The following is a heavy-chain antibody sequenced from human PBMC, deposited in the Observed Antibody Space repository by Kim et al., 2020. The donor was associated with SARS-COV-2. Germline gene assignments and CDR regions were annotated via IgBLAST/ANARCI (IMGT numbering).Heavy chain of an antibody. D-gene: IGHD1-26*01. CDR2: ISGSGGST. Sequence: GGSLRLSCAASGFTFSSYAMSWVRQAPGKGLEWVSAISGSGGSTYYADSVKGRFTISRDNSKNTLYLQMNSLRAEDTAVYYCAKGGLWWELLRTDYWGQGTLVTVSS. CDR3: AKGGLWWELLRTDY. CDR1: GFTFSSYA. V-gene: IGHV3-23*01. J-gene: IGHJ4*02.